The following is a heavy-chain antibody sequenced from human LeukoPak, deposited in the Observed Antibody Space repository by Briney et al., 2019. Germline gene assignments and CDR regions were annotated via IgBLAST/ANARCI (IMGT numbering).Heavy chain of an antibody. J-gene: IGHJ4*02. CDR3: ARRYFDY. CDR1: GFTFSSYA. CDR2: ISYDGSNK. V-gene: IGHV3-30*04. Sequence: GRSLRLSCAASGFTFSSYAMHWVRQAPGKGLEWVAVISYDGSNKYYADSVKGRFTISRDNSKNTLYLQMNSLRAEDTAVYYCARRYFDYWGQGTLVTVSS.